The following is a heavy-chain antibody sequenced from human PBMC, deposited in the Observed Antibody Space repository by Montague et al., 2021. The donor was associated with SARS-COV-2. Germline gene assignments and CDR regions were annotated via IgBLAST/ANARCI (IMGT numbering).Heavy chain of an antibody. CDR1: GGSISSSSYY. Sequence: SETLSLTCTVSGGSISSSSYYWGWIRPPPGRGLEWFGNIYYSGSTYYNPTLKSRVTISVDKSKNQVSLKLSSVTAADTAVYYCAGQKMGSVTILGGVMYDRWFDPWGQGTLVTVSS. CDR3: AGQKMGSVTILGGVMYDRWFDP. V-gene: IGHV4-39*01. CDR2: IYYSGST. J-gene: IGHJ5*02. D-gene: IGHD3-3*01.